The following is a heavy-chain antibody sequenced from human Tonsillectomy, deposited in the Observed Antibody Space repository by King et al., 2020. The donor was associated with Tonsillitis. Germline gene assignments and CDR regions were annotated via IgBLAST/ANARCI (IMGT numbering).Heavy chain of an antibody. CDR3: ARDRGGHYDSSGYYGDAFDI. Sequence: QLQESGSGLVKPSQTLSLTCAVSGGSISSGGYSWSWIRQPPGKGLEWIGYIYHSGSTYYNPSLKSRVTISVDRSKNQFSLKLSSVTAADTAVYYCARDRGGHYDSSGYYGDAFDIWGQGTMVTVSS. CDR2: IYHSGST. D-gene: IGHD3-22*01. CDR1: GGSISSGGYS. V-gene: IGHV4-30-2*01. J-gene: IGHJ3*02.